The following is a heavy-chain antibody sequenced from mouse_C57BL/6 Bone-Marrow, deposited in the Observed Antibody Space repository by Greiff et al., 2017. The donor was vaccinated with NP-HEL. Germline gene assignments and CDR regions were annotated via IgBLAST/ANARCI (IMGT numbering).Heavy chain of an antibody. D-gene: IGHD1-1*01. V-gene: IGHV1-5*01. J-gene: IGHJ2*01. CDR2: IYPGNSDT. Sequence: VQLQQSGTVLARPGASVKMSCKTSGYTFTSYWMHWVKQRPGQGLEWIGAIYPGNSDTSYNQKFKGKAKLTAVTSASTAYMELSSLTNEDSAVYYCTRNYYGSQYYFDYWGQGTTLTVSS. CDR1: GYTFTSYW. CDR3: TRNYYGSQYYFDY.